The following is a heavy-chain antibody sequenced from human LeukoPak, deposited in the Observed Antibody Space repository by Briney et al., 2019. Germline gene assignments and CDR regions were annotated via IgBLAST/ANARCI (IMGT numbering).Heavy chain of an antibody. V-gene: IGHV3-53*01. CDR3: ARGGAAGWGFLPDY. CDR1: GFIVSNKY. CDR2: IYSGGST. D-gene: IGHD6-13*01. J-gene: IGHJ4*02. Sequence: PGGSLRLSCAASGFIVSNKYMHWVRQAPGKGLEWVSVIYSGGSTYYADSVKGRFTISRDNSKNTLYLQMNSLRAEDTAVYYCARGGAAGWGFLPDYWGQGTLVTVSS.